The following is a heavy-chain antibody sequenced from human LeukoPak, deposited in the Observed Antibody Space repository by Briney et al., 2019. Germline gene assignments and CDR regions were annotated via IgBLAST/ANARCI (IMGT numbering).Heavy chain of an antibody. D-gene: IGHD3-22*01. CDR3: ATYDSSGYREYFQH. J-gene: IGHJ1*01. Sequence: SVKVSCKASGYTFTSYDINWVRQAPGQGLEWMGGIIPIFGTANYAQKFQGRVTITADESTSTAYMELSSLRSEDTAVYYCATYDSSGYREYFQHWGQGTLVTVSS. CDR2: IIPIFGTA. CDR1: GYTFTSYD. V-gene: IGHV1-69*13.